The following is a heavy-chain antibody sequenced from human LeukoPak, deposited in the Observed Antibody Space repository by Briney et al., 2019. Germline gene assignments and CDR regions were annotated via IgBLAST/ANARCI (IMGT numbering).Heavy chain of an antibody. CDR3: AKHQWELLSVYAFDI. V-gene: IGHV3-30*02. CDR1: GFTFSSYG. Sequence: GGSLRLSCAASGFTFSSYGMHWVRQAPGKGLEWVAFIRYDGSNKYYADSVKGRFTISRDNSKNTLYLQMNSLRAEDTAVYYCAKHQWELLSVYAFDIWGQGTMVTVSS. D-gene: IGHD1-26*01. J-gene: IGHJ3*02. CDR2: IRYDGSNK.